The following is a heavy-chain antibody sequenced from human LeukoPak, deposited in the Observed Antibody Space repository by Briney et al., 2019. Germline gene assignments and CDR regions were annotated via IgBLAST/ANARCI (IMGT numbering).Heavy chain of an antibody. D-gene: IGHD2-15*01. CDR1: GYTLTELS. J-gene: IGHJ4*02. Sequence: ASVKVSCKVSGYTLTELSMHWVRQAPGKGLEWMGGFDPEDGETIYAQKFQGRVAMTEDTSTDTAYMELSSLRSEDTAVYYCATVGSGLSPLDYWGQGTLVTVSS. V-gene: IGHV1-24*01. CDR3: ATVGSGLSPLDY. CDR2: FDPEDGET.